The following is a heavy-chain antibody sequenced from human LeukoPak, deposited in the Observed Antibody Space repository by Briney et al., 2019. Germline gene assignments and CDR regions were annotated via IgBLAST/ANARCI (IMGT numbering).Heavy chain of an antibody. V-gene: IGHV1-8*01. J-gene: IGHJ5*02. CDR3: ARGSLSWNYLCWFDP. D-gene: IGHD1-7*01. CDR1: GYTFTSYD. CDR2: MNPNSGNT. Sequence: ASVKVSCKASGYTFTSYDINWVRQATGQGLEWMGWMNPNSGNTGYAQKFQGRVTMTRNTSISTAYMELSSLRSEDTAVYYRARGSLSWNYLCWFDPWGQGTLVTVSS.